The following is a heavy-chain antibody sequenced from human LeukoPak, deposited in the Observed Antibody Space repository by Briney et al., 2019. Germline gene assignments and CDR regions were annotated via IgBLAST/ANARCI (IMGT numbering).Heavy chain of an antibody. CDR3: ARDLLDSSGWYGQYDY. D-gene: IGHD6-19*01. CDR2: ISSSSSYI. Sequence: GRSLSLSSLAYALTLTSYSANWVRPAHGRGLEWVSSISSSSSYIYYADSVKGRFTISRDNAKNSLYLQMNSLRAEDTAVYYCARDLLDSSGWYGQYDYWGQGTLVTVSS. CDR1: ALTLTSYS. J-gene: IGHJ4*02. V-gene: IGHV3-21*01.